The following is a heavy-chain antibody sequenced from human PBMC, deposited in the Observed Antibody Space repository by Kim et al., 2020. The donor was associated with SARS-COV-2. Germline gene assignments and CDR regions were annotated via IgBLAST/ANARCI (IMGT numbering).Heavy chain of an antibody. V-gene: IGHV1-69*13. CDR3: ARALRNYYESGGYPYNMDV. CDR2: IIPLFGTT. J-gene: IGHJ6*02. D-gene: IGHD3-22*01. CDR1: GGSFRSYA. Sequence: SVKVSCKTSGGSFRSYAMSWVRQVPGQGLEWMGGIIPLFGTTNYAQNFHGRVTITADESTSTAYMNLSSLTSEDTAVYYCARALRNYYESGGYPYNMDVWGQGTTVTVS.